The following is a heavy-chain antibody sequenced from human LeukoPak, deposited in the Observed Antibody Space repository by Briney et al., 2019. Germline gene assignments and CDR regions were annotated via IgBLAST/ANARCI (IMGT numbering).Heavy chain of an antibody. CDR3: AKLAHDDSQGGY. V-gene: IGHV3-23*01. Sequence: GGSLRLSCAASGFAFRTYAMTWVRQAPARGLEWVAAISGRGDSTYYADSAEGRFTISRDNSKNTLYLQMNSLRAEDTALYHCAKLAHDDSQGGYWGQGTLVTVSS. J-gene: IGHJ4*02. CDR2: ISGRGDST. D-gene: IGHD4-17*01. CDR1: GFAFRTYA.